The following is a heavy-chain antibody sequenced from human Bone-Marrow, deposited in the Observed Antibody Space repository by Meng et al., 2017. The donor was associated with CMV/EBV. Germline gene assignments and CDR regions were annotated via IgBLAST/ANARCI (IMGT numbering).Heavy chain of an antibody. J-gene: IGHJ5*02. CDR1: GGSISSYY. CDR2: IYYSGST. D-gene: IGHD3-3*01. V-gene: IGHV4-59*01. CDR3: ARATYYDFWSGYPNWFDP. Sequence: QVQLQELGPGLVKPSETLPLTCTVSGGSISSYYWSWIRQPPGKGLEWIGYIYYSGSTNYNPSLKSRVTISVDTSKNQFSLKLSSVTAADTAVYYCARATYYDFWSGYPNWFDPWGQGTLVTVSS.